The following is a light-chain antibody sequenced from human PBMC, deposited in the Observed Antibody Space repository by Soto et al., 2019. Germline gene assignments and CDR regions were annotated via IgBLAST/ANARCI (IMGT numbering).Light chain of an antibody. Sequence: ALTQPASVSGSPGQSITISCTGTSSDVGGYNYVSWYQQHPGKAPKLMIYDVSNRPSGVSNRFSGSKSGNTASLTISGLQAEDEADYYCSSYTSSSTLEVFGGGTKLT. CDR1: SSDVGGYNY. CDR3: SSYTSSSTLEV. V-gene: IGLV2-14*01. J-gene: IGLJ2*01. CDR2: DVS.